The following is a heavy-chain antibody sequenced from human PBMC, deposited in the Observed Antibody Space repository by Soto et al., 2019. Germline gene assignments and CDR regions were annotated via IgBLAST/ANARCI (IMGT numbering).Heavy chain of an antibody. V-gene: IGHV4-30-4*01. CDR1: GASISRGDYY. CDR3: ARGGVYDFWSGLFD. Sequence: SETLSLTCTVSGASISRGDYYWNWIRQSPGKGLEWIGNTYNNGRPNYNPSLKSRVTISGDSSKNQFSLKLRSLSAADTAVYYCARGGVYDFWSGLFDWGQGTLVTVSS. D-gene: IGHD3-3*01. J-gene: IGHJ4*02. CDR2: TYNNGRP.